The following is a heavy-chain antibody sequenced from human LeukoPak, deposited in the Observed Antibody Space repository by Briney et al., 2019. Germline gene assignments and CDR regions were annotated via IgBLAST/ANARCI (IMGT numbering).Heavy chain of an antibody. CDR1: GFTFSSFA. CDR2: IWFDGSKK. D-gene: IGHD1-26*01. J-gene: IGHJ4*02. CDR3: AKDPGGSFPYYFDY. V-gene: IGHV3-33*06. Sequence: GGSLRLSCAASGFTFSSFAMHWVRQAPGKGLEWVAIIWFDGSKKYYVDSVKGRFTISRDNSKNTLYLQMNSLRAEDTAVYYCAKDPGGSFPYYFDYWGQGTLVTVSS.